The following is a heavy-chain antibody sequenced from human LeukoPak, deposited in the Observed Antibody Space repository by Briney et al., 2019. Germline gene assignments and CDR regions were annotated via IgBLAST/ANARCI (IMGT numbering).Heavy chain of an antibody. CDR1: DESFINYY. J-gene: IGHJ5*02. D-gene: IGHD3-10*01. Sequence: SETLSLTCAVSDESFINYYWSWLRQAPGKGLEWIGEINGSGITNYKASLKSRVSISVDVSKKEIYLRLSSVTAAETAVYYCARRIYYGSGSPRRFDPWGHGTRVIVSS. CDR3: ARRIYYGSGSPRRFDP. V-gene: IGHV4-34*01. CDR2: INGSGIT.